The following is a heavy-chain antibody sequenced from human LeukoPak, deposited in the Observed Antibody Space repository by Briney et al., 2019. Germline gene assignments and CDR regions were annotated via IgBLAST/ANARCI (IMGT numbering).Heavy chain of an antibody. CDR1: GFTFSSYA. CDR2: ISGSGGST. Sequence: GGSLRLSCAASGFTFSSYAMSWVRQAPGKGLEWVSAISGSGGSTYYADSVKGRFTISRDNSKNTLYLQMNSLRAEDTGVYYCARGRELTPVYYWGQGTLVTVSS. J-gene: IGHJ4*02. V-gene: IGHV3-23*01. D-gene: IGHD1-26*01. CDR3: ARGRELTPVYY.